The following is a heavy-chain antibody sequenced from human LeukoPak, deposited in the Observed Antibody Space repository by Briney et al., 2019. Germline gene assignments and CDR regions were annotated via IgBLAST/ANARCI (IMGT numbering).Heavy chain of an antibody. CDR3: AKDHGDIAAAGTFDY. CDR1: GFTFSSFA. D-gene: IGHD6-13*01. V-gene: IGHV3-30*04. Sequence: GGSLRLSCAASGFTFSSFAMHWVRQAPGKGLEWVAVISYDGSSKYYADSVKGRFTISRDNSKNTLYLQMNSLRAEDTAVYYCAKDHGDIAAAGTFDYWGQGTLVTVSS. J-gene: IGHJ4*02. CDR2: ISYDGSSK.